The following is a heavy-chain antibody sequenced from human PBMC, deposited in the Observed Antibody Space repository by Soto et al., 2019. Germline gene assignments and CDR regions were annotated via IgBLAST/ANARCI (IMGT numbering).Heavy chain of an antibody. CDR2: IIPIFGTA. D-gene: IGHD3-3*01. V-gene: IGHV1-69*13. CDR3: ARGRIIFGVYLYYYYYGMDV. CDR1: GGTFSSYA. J-gene: IGHJ6*02. Sequence: SVKVSCKASGGTFSSYAISWVRQAPGQGLEWMGGIIPIFGTANYAQKFQGRVTITADESTSTAYMELSSLRSEDTAVYYCARGRIIFGVYLYYYYYGMDVWGQGTTVTVSS.